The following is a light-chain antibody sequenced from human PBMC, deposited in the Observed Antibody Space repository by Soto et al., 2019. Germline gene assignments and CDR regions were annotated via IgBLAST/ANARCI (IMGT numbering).Light chain of an antibody. Sequence: DIQMTQSPSTLSASVGDRVTITCRASQTISNYLTWYQQRPGKAPTLLIYRSSILQNGVPSRFSGSGSGTEFTLTISSRQPDDFATYYCQQYYIYATFGQGTRVEI. CDR1: QTISNY. CDR3: QQYYIYAT. J-gene: IGKJ1*01. CDR2: RSS. V-gene: IGKV1-5*03.